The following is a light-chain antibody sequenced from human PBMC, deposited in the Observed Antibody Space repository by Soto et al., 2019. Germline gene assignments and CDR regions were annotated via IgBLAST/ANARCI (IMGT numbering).Light chain of an antibody. CDR1: SSDVGGYNY. V-gene: IGLV2-14*01. CDR3: SSYSSSSTLV. CDR2: EVS. Sequence: QSVLTQPASVSGSPGQSITIYCTGTSSDVGGYNYVSWYQQHPGKAPKLMIYEVSNRPSGVSNRFSGSKSGNTASLTISGLQAEVEADYYFSSYSSSSTLVFGGGTKLTVL. J-gene: IGLJ2*01.